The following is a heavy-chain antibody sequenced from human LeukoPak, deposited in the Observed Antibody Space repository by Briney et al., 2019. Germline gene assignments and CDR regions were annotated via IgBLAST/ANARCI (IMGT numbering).Heavy chain of an antibody. J-gene: IGHJ5*02. V-gene: IGHV1-69*13. CDR3: ARLTSTVVDNWFDP. D-gene: IGHD4-23*01. CDR2: IIPIFDTA. CDR1: GGTFSSYA. Sequence: SVKVSCKASGGTFSSYAISWVRQAPGQGLEWMGGIIPIFDTANSARKFQGSVTITADESTSTAYMELRSLRSDDTAVYYCARLTSTVVDNWFDPWGQGTLVTVSS.